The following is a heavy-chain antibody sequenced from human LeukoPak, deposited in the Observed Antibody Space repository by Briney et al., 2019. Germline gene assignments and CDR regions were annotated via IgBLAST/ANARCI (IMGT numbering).Heavy chain of an antibody. CDR2: IVTDGTRT. CDR3: AKASYYYGSGSYSGWFDP. V-gene: IGHV3-74*01. D-gene: IGHD3-10*01. J-gene: IGHJ5*02. Sequence: GGSLRLSCTASGFTFSNYWMHWVRQAPGKGLVWVSRIVTDGTRTYYADSVKGRFTISRDNAKNSLYLQMNSLRAEDTALYYCAKASYYYGSGSYSGWFDPWGQGTLVTVSS. CDR1: GFTFSNYW.